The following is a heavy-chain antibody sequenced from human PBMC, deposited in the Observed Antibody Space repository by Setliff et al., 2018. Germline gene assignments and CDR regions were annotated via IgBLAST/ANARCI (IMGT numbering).Heavy chain of an antibody. V-gene: IGHV4-34*01. CDR2: INHSGGI. D-gene: IGHD3-22*01. CDR3: ATMRNYYETGNYYSSRWFDP. CDR1: GGSFSGFH. Sequence: SETLPLTCAVYGGSFSGFHWPWIRQSPGKGLEWIGEINHSGGIDYNPSLKSRVTISVDTSKNQFSLKLMSVTAADTAVNYCATMRNYYETGNYYSSRWFDPWGQGTLVTVSS. J-gene: IGHJ5*02.